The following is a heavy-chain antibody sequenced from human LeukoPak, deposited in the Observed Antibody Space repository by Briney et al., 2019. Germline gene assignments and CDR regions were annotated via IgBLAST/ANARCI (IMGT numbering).Heavy chain of an antibody. CDR2: IRYDGSNK. CDR3: ATLLVTATAYFDY. D-gene: IGHD2-21*02. CDR1: GFTFSSYG. Sequence: GGSLRLSCAASGFTFSSYGMHWVRQAPGKGLEWVAFIRYDGSNKYYADSVTGRFTISRDNSKKTLYLQMNRLRAEDTAVYYCATLLVTATAYFDYWGQGTLVTVSS. J-gene: IGHJ4*02. V-gene: IGHV3-30*02.